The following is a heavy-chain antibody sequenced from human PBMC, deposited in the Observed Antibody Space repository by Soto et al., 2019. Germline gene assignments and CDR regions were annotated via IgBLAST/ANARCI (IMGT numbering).Heavy chain of an antibody. V-gene: IGHV1-18*01. CDR3: ARDLHNYYEGFDI. CDR1: GYTFTRYG. J-gene: IGHJ3*02. CDR2: ISAYNDNT. D-gene: IGHD3-22*01. Sequence: ASVKVSCKASGYTFTRYGIIWVRQAPGQGLEWMGWISAYNDNTNYAQKLQGRVTMTTDTSTSTAYMELRSLRSDDTAVYYCARDLHNYYEGFDIWGQGTMVTVS.